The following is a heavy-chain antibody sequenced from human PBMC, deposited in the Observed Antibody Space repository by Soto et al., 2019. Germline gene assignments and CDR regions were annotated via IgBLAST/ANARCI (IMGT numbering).Heavy chain of an antibody. CDR3: AKDITMVRAVMGWFDP. J-gene: IGHJ5*02. D-gene: IGHD3-10*01. Sequence: PGGSLRLSCAASGFTFSSYAMSWVRQAPGKGLEWVSAISGSGGSTYYADSVKGRFTISRDNSKNTLYLQMNSLRAEDTAVYYCAKDITMVRAVMGWFDPWGQGTLVTVSS. CDR2: ISGSGGST. CDR1: GFTFSSYA. V-gene: IGHV3-23*01.